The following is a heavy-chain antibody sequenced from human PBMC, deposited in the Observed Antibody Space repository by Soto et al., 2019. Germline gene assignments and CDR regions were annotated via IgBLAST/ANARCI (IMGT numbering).Heavy chain of an antibody. CDR1: GGSISSYY. D-gene: IGHD3-9*01. CDR3: ARLAYYDILTGPNYYFDY. V-gene: IGHV4-59*01. CDR2: IYYSGST. J-gene: IGHJ4*02. Sequence: PSETLSLTCTVSGGSISSYYWSWIRQPPGKGLEWIGYIYYSGSTDYNPSLKSRVTISVDTSKNQFSLKLSSVTAADTAVYYCARLAYYDILTGPNYYFDYWGQGTLVTVSS.